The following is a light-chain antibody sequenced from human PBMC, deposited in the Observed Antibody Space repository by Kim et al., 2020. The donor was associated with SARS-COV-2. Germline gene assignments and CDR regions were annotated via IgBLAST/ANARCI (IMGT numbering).Light chain of an antibody. J-gene: IGKJ2*01. CDR1: QSVSSY. CDR2: DAS. Sequence: SLSPGERATLSCGASQSVSSYLAWYQQTPGQAPRLRIYDASNRATGIPARFSGSGSETDFTLTISSLEPEDFAVYYCQQRSNWPHTFGQGTKLEI. CDR3: QQRSNWPHT. V-gene: IGKV3-11*01.